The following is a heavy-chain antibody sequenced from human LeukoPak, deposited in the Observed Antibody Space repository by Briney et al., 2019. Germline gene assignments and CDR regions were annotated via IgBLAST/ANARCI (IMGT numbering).Heavy chain of an antibody. V-gene: IGHV1-46*01. CDR3: ARDALSYDYSWGSYGHLGIDP. Sequence: GASVKVSCKASGYTFTRYYMHWVRQAPGQGLEWMGIINPSGDTTDYAQKFHGRITVTRDTSTSTVYMELTSLTSEDTAVYYCARDALSYDYSWGSYGHLGIDPWGQGTLVTVSS. D-gene: IGHD3-16*01. CDR1: GYTFTRYY. J-gene: IGHJ5*02. CDR2: INPSGDTT.